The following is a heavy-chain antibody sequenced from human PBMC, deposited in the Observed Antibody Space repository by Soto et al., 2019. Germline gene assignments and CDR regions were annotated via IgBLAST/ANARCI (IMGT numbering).Heavy chain of an antibody. CDR2: ISSSSSTI. V-gene: IGHV3-48*02. J-gene: IGHJ1*01. CDR1: GFTFSSYS. CDR3: ARDSPGGWYAEYFQH. D-gene: IGHD6-19*01. Sequence: ASLRLSCAASGFTFSSYSMNRVRQAPGKGLEWVSYISSSSSTIYYADSVKGRFTISRDNAKNSLYLQMNSLRDEDTAVYYCARDSPGGWYAEYFQHWGQGTLVTVSS.